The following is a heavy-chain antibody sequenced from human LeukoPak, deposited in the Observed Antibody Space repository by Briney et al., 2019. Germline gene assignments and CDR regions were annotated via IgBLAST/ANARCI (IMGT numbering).Heavy chain of an antibody. D-gene: IGHD3-22*01. J-gene: IGHJ4*02. CDR1: GYTLTELS. CDR2: FDPEDGET. Sequence: ASVTVSCKVSGYTLTELSMHWVRQAPGKGLEWMGGFDPEDGETIYAQKFQGRVTMTEDTSTDTAYMELSSLRSEDTAVCYCATGNPDSSGYYLFRWGQGTLVTVSS. V-gene: IGHV1-24*01. CDR3: ATGNPDSSGYYLFR.